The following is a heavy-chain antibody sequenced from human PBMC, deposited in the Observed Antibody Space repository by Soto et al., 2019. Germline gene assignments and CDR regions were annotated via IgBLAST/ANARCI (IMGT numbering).Heavy chain of an antibody. V-gene: IGHV1-8*01. J-gene: IGHJ4*02. CDR3: ARGGYCSGGSCYYDFGDY. CDR2: MNPNSGNT. CDR1: GYTFTSYD. Sequence: ASVKVSCKASGYTFTSYDINWVRQATGQGLEWMGWMNPNSGNTGYAQKFQGRVTMTRNTSISTAYMELSSLRSEDTAVYYCARGGYCSGGSCYYDFGDYWGQGTLVTVSS. D-gene: IGHD2-15*01.